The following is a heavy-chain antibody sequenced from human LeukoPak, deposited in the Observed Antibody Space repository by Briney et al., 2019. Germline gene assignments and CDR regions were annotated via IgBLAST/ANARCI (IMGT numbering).Heavy chain of an antibody. CDR3: AKGGSGSYYYGGYFDY. V-gene: IGHV3-23*01. D-gene: IGHD1-26*01. CDR1: GFTFSTYS. CDR2: INDRGSHT. J-gene: IGHJ4*02. Sequence: GGSLRLSCAASGFTFSTYSTNWVRQAPGKGLEWVSGINDRGSHTYYAESVKGRFTISRDNSKNTLYPQMNSLRAEDTAVYYCAKGGSGSYYYGGYFDYWGQGTLVTVSS.